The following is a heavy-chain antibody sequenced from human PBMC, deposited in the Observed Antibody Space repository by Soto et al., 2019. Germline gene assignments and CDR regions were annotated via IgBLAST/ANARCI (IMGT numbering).Heavy chain of an antibody. CDR3: GRQPGHCGSTTCYGYYSVDV. CDR1: GGSISSSSYS. J-gene: IGHJ6*02. V-gene: IGHV4-39*01. CDR2: IYYSGSK. D-gene: IGHD2-2*01. Sequence: QLQLQESGPRLVKPSETLSLTCSVSGGSISSSSYSWGWIRQPPGKGLEWIGTIYYSGSKHYNPSLEGRVAIPADTPNNQLSLRLSAVTAADTAVYYCGRQPGHCGSTTCYGYYSVDVWGQGTTVTVS.